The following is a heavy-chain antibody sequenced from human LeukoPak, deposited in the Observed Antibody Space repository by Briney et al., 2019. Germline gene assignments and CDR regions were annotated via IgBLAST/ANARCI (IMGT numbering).Heavy chain of an antibody. J-gene: IGHJ4*02. CDR2: INPNSGDT. D-gene: IGHD6-13*01. CDR3: ARRIAAAGHFDY. V-gene: IGHV1-2*06. Sequence: ASVKVSCKASGYTFTGYHMHWVRQAPGQGLEWMGRINPNSGDTNYAQKFQGRVTMTRDTSISTAYMELSSLRSDDTAVFYCARRIAAAGHFDYWGQGTLVTVSS. CDR1: GYTFTGYH.